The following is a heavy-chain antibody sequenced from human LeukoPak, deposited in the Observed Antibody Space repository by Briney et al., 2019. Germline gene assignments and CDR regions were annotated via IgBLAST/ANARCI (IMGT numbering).Heavy chain of an antibody. CDR1: GFTFDDYG. D-gene: IGHD3-22*01. Sequence: GGSLRLSCAAFGFTFDDYGMTWVRQAPGKGLEWVSGINWNGGSTGYADYVKGRFTISRYNAKNSLYLEMNSLRAEDTALYHCARVNYYDSSEFYFGWLDPWGQGTLVTVSS. J-gene: IGHJ5*02. V-gene: IGHV3-20*01. CDR2: INWNGGST. CDR3: ARVNYYDSSEFYFGWLDP.